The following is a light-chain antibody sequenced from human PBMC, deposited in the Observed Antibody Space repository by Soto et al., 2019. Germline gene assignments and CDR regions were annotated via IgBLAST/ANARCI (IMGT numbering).Light chain of an antibody. V-gene: IGLV2-8*01. Sequence: QSALTQPPSASGSPGQSVTISCTGTSSDVGGYNSVSWYQHHPGKAPKLMIYEVSKRPSGVPDRFSGSKSANTASLTVSWLQAEDEADYYCSSYAGSNHYVFGTGTKVTVL. CDR1: SSDVGGYNS. CDR3: SSYAGSNHYV. J-gene: IGLJ1*01. CDR2: EVS.